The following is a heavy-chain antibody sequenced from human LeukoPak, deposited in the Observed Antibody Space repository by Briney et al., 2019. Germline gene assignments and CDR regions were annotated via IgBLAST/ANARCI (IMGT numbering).Heavy chain of an antibody. CDR2: INEAGSVT. D-gene: IGHD5-12*01. CDR3: ATDSGYNAFDV. J-gene: IGHJ3*01. V-gene: IGHV3-7*01. CDR1: GFAFTSSW. Sequence: GGSLRLSCAASGFAFTSSWMCWVRQAPGKGLEWLANINEAGSVTNYVHSVRGRFTISRDNAKNSLYLQMNSLRVEDTAVYYCATDSGYNAFDVWGQGTMVSVSS.